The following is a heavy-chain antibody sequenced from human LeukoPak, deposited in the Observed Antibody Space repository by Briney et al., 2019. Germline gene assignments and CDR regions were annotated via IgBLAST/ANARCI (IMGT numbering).Heavy chain of an antibody. CDR3: ARVGLREYNWNDGEDY. D-gene: IGHD1-20*01. CDR2: ISTYNGNT. V-gene: IGHV1-18*01. J-gene: IGHJ4*02. Sequence: ASVKLSCTASGYTFTTFGISRGREAPGQGLEWMGWISTYNGNTNQAQKLQGRVTMTTDTSKSTAYMELRSLRSDDTAVYYCARVGLREYNWNDGEDYWGQGTLVTVSS. CDR1: GYTFTTFG.